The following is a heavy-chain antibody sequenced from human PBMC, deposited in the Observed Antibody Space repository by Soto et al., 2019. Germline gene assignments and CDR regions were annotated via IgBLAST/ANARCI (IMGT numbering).Heavy chain of an antibody. CDR2: ISGSGGST. D-gene: IGHD6-19*01. CDR1: GFTFSSYA. CDR3: AKDGRASVVAGAFDY. V-gene: IGHV3-23*01. Sequence: GGSLRLSCAASGFTFSSYAMSWVRQAPGKGLEWVSAISGSGGSTYYADSVKGRFTISRDNSKNTLYLQMNSLRAEDTAVYYCAKDGRASVVAGAFDYWGQGTLVTVSS. J-gene: IGHJ4*02.